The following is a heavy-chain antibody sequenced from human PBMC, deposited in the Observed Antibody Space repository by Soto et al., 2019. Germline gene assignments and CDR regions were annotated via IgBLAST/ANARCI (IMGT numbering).Heavy chain of an antibody. V-gene: IGHV4-39*01. CDR1: GGSISSSSYY. CDR2: IYYSGST. J-gene: IGHJ6*03. Sequence: SETLSLTCTVSGGSISSSSYYWGWIRQPPGKGLEWIGSIYYSGSTYYNPSLKSRVTISVDTSKNQFSLKLSSVTAADTAVYYCACTAFDFWSGYYYYYYYMDVWGKGTTVTVSS. CDR3: ACTAFDFWSGYYYYYYYMDV. D-gene: IGHD3-3*01.